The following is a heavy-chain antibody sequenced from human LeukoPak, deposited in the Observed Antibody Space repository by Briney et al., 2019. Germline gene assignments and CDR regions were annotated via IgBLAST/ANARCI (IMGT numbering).Heavy chain of an antibody. CDR1: GGSISSHY. D-gene: IGHD5-12*01. V-gene: IGHV4-59*11. CDR2: IYYSGST. CDR3: ARDPGGYRSGYDY. Sequence: SETLSLTCTVSGGSISSHYWSWIRQPPGKGLEWIGYIYYSGSTNYNPSLKSRVTISVDTSKNQFSLKLSSVTAADTAVYYCARDPGGYRSGYDYWGQGTLVTVSS. J-gene: IGHJ4*02.